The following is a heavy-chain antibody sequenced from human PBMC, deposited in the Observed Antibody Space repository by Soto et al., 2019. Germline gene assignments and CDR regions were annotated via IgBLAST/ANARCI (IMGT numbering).Heavy chain of an antibody. D-gene: IGHD3-3*01. J-gene: IGHJ6*03. CDR2: IRSKANSYAT. CDR3: TISYDFWSGYWGDGGDYYYYYYMDV. CDR1: GFTFSGSA. Sequence: GGSLRLSCAASGFTFSGSAMHWVRQASGKGLEWVGRIRSKANSYATAYAASVKGRFTISRDDSKNTAYLQMNSLKTEDTAVYYCTISYDFWSGYWGDGGDYYYYYYMDVWGKGTTVTVSS. V-gene: IGHV3-73*01.